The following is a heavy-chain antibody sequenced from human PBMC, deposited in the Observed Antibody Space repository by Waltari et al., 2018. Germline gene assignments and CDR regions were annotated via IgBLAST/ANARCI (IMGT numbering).Heavy chain of an antibody. CDR2: IIPIFGTA. J-gene: IGHJ3*02. CDR3: ARDHVRITIFGVVTRDAFDI. V-gene: IGHV1-69*01. D-gene: IGHD3-3*01. CDR1: GGTFSSYA. Sequence: QVQLVQSGAEVKKPGSSVKVSCKASGGTFSSYAISWVRQAPGQGLEWMGGIIPIFGTANYAQKFQGRVTITAGESTSTAYMELSSLRSEDTAVYYCARDHVRITIFGVVTRDAFDIWGQGTMVTVSS.